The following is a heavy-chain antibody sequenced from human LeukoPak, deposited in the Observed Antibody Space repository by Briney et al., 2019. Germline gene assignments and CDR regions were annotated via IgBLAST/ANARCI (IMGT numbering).Heavy chain of an antibody. CDR3: AKDFTSGWTADLFGY. J-gene: IGHJ4*02. D-gene: IGHD6-19*01. CDR1: GFTFSSYG. Sequence: GRSLRLSCAASGFTFSSYGMHWVRQAPGKGLEWVAVISYDGSNKYYADSVKGRFTISRDNSKNTLYLQMNSLRAEDTAVYCCAKDFTSGWTADLFGYWGQGTLVTVSS. CDR2: ISYDGSNK. V-gene: IGHV3-30*18.